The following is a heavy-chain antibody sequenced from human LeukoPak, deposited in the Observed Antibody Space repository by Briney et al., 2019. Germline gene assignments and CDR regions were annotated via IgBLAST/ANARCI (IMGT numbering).Heavy chain of an antibody. J-gene: IGHJ6*03. CDR3: ARVTVPAAIKTYYYYYYMDV. CDR2: ISAYNGNT. CDR1: VYTFTSYG. D-gene: IGHD2-2*01. Sequence: GASVKVSCKASVYTFTSYGISWVRQAPGQGLEWMGWISAYNGNTNYAQKLQGRVTMTADTSTSTAYMELRSLRSDDTAVYYCARVTVPAAIKTYYYYYYMDVWGKGTTVTVSS. V-gene: IGHV1-18*01.